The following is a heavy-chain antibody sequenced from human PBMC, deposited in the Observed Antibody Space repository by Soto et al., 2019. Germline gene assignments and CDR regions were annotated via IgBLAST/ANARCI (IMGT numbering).Heavy chain of an antibody. J-gene: IGHJ3*01. Sequence: DVQLVESGGGLMQPGESLRLSCAASGLTVSGKKYVAWVRQAPGKGLKWVSALYDVDGSFYADSVMGRFTTSSDSSKTTVYLQTNGLRPDDTAVYYCATWHEREHAYDVWGQGTTVTVSS. V-gene: IGHV3-53*01. CDR3: ATWHEREHAYDV. CDR2: LYDVDGS. CDR1: GLTVSGKKY. D-gene: IGHD1-1*01.